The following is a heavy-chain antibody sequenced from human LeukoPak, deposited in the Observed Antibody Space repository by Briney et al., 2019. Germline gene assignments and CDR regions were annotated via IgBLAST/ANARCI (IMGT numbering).Heavy chain of an antibody. J-gene: IGHJ4*02. V-gene: IGHV3-30*02. CDR3: AKDPRPHYDFWSGYYRYFDY. Sequence: GGSLRLSCAASGFTFSSYGTHWVRQAPGKGLEWVAFIRYDGSNKYYADSVKGRFTISRDNSKNTLYLQMNSLRAEDTAVYYCAKDPRPHYDFWSGYYRYFDYWGQGTLVTVSS. CDR1: GFTFSSYG. D-gene: IGHD3-3*01. CDR2: IRYDGSNK.